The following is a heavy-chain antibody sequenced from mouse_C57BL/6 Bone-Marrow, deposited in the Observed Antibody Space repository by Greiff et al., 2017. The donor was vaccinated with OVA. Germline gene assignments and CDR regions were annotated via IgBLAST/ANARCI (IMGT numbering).Heavy chain of an antibody. V-gene: IGHV1-72*01. J-gene: IGHJ3*01. CDR1: GYTFTSYW. D-gene: IGHD4-1*01. Sequence: QVQLQQPGAELVKPGASVKLSCKASGYTFTSYWMHWVKQRPGRGLEWIGRIDPYCGGTKYNEKFKSKATLTVDKPSSTAYVQHSSLTSEDSSGYYCARSNWAFAYWGQGTLVTVSA. CDR2: IDPYCGGT. CDR3: ARSNWAFAY.